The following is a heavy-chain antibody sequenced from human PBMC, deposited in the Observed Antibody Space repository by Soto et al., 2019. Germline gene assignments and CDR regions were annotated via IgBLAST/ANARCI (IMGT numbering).Heavy chain of an antibody. J-gene: IGHJ4*02. V-gene: IGHV1-69*08. Sequence: QVQLVQSGAEVKKPGSSVKVSCKASGGTFSSYTISWVRQAPGQGLEWMGRIIPILGIANYPQKGQGRVTITADKSTSTAYMELSSLSSEDTAVYYCARDPTLTDRTPFDYWGQGTLVTVSS. D-gene: IGHD4-17*01. CDR2: IIPILGIA. CDR1: GGTFSSYT. CDR3: ARDPTLTDRTPFDY.